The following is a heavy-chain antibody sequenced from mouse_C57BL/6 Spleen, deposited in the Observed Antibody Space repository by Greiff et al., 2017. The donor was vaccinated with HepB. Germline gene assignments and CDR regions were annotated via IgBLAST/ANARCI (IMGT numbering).Heavy chain of an antibody. V-gene: IGHV1-82*01. D-gene: IGHD1-1*01. CDR2: IYPGDGDT. J-gene: IGHJ4*01. Sequence: QVQLKQSGPELVKPGASVKISCKASGYAFSSSWMNWVKQRPGKGLEWIGRIYPGDGDTNYNGKFKGKATLTADKSSSTAYMQLSSLTSEDSAVYFFARYYYGSSYCYAMDYWGQGTSVTVSS. CDR1: GYAFSSSW. CDR3: ARYYYGSSYCYAMDY.